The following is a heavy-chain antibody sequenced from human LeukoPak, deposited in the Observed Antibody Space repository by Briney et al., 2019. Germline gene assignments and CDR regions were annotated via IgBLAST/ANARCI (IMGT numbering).Heavy chain of an antibody. Sequence: GGSLRLSCAASGFTFSTFAMIWVRQPPGKGLEWVSSIFPSGGEIHYADSVRGRFTISRDNSKSTLSLQMNSLRGEDTAVYYWARNLREQGSFDILGQGTMGSVS. J-gene: IGHJ3*02. CDR2: IFPSGGEI. CDR3: ARNLREQGSFDI. V-gene: IGHV3-23*01. D-gene: IGHD1-26*01. CDR1: GFTFSTFA.